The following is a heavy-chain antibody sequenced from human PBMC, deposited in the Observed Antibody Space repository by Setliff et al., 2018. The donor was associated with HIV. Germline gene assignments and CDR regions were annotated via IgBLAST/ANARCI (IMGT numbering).Heavy chain of an antibody. CDR2: INAGNGDT. Sequence: ASVKVSCKASGYTFTNYAIHWVRQAPGQRLEWMGWINAGNGDTKYSQKFQGRVTITTDTSASTAYMELNSLSSEDTAVYYCARHQAPYYGSSGYNPNWYFDLWGRGTLVT. V-gene: IGHV1-3*01. CDR1: GYTFTNYA. D-gene: IGHD3-22*01. CDR3: ARHQAPYYGSSGYNPNWYFDL. J-gene: IGHJ2*01.